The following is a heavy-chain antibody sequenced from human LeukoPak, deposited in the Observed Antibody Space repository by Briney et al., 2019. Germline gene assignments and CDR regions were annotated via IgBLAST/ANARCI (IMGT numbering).Heavy chain of an antibody. J-gene: IGHJ6*03. CDR2: INHSGST. CDR3: ARGEYSGYDWRGSMDV. Sequence: SETLSLTCAVYGGSFSGYYWSWIRQPPGKGLEWIGEINHSGSTNYNPSLKSRVTISVDTSKNQFSLKLSSVTAADTAVYYCARGEYSGYDWRGSMDVWGKGTTVTVSS. V-gene: IGHV4-34*01. CDR1: GGSFSGYY. D-gene: IGHD5-12*01.